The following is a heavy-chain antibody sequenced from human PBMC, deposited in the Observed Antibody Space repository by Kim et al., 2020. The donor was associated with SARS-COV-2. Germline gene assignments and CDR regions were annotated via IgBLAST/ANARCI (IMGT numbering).Heavy chain of an antibody. J-gene: IGHJ5*02. D-gene: IGHD3-22*01. V-gene: IGHV3-30*04. CDR1: GFTFSSYA. Sequence: GGSLRLSCVASGFTFSSYAMHWVRQAPGKGLEWVAVISYDGSNKYYADSVKGRFTISRDNSKNTLYLQMNSLRAEDTAVYYCARVGDYYDSSDLYSWGQGTLVTVSS. CDR2: ISYDGSNK. CDR3: ARVGDYYDSSDLYS.